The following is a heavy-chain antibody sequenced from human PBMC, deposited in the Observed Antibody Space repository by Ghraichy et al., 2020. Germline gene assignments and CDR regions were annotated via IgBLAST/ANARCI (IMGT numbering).Heavy chain of an antibody. V-gene: IGHV4-39*01. CDR1: GGSISSSSYY. CDR3: ARLVLLCSGGSCYGHWFDP. D-gene: IGHD2-15*01. J-gene: IGHJ5*02. CDR2: IYYSGST. Sequence: SQTLSLTCTVSGGSISSSSYYWGWIRQPPGKGLEWIGSIYYSGSTYYNPSLKSRVTISVDTSKNQFSLKLSSVTAADTAVYYCARLVLLCSGGSCYGHWFDPWGQGTLVTVSS.